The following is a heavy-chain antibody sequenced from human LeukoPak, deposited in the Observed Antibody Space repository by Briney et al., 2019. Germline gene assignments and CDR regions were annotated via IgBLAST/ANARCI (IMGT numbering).Heavy chain of an antibody. Sequence: SVKVSCKASGYTFTSYDINWVRQATGQGLEWMGGIIPIFGTANYAQKFQGRVTITADESTSTAYMELSSLRSEDTAVYYCAREGTYYDILTGYRLTDAFDIWGQGTMVTVSS. J-gene: IGHJ3*02. CDR1: GYTFTSYD. CDR2: IIPIFGTA. V-gene: IGHV1-69*13. D-gene: IGHD3-9*01. CDR3: AREGTYYDILTGYRLTDAFDI.